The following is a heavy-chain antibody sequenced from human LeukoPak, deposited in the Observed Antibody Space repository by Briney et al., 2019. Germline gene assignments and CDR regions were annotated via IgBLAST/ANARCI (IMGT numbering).Heavy chain of an antibody. D-gene: IGHD6-6*01. CDR1: GFTFSDYY. CDR3: AKIAARRPSDAFDI. J-gene: IGHJ3*02. V-gene: IGHV3-11*01. Sequence: GGSLRLSCAASGFTFSDYYMSWIRQAPGKGLEWVSYISSSGSTIYYADSVKGRFTISRDNAKNSLYLQMNSLRAEDTAVYYCAKIAARRPSDAFDIWGQGTMVTVSS. CDR2: ISSSGSTI.